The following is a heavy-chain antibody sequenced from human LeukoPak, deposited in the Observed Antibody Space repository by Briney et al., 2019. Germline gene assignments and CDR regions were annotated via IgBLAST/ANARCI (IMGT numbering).Heavy chain of an antibody. Sequence: ASVKVSCKAPGYTFTSYYMHWVRQAPGQGLEWMGIINPSGGSTSYAQKFQGRLTMTRDTSTNTVYMELSSLTSEDTAVFYCAREGLGMTTMTKFDYWGQGTLVTVSS. V-gene: IGHV1-46*01. CDR1: GYTFTSYY. CDR2: INPSGGST. CDR3: AREGLGMTTMTKFDY. J-gene: IGHJ4*02. D-gene: IGHD4-17*01.